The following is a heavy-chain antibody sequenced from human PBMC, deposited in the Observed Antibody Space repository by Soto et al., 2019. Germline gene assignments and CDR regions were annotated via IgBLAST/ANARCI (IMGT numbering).Heavy chain of an antibody. J-gene: IGHJ5*02. Sequence: ASVKVSCEASGYPFTTYYMHWGPQAPGKGLEWMGRINPSGGSTSYAQKFQGIVTMTRETSRSTVYMELSSLRSEDTAVYYCASGARTITVSRTFDNWGQGTMVAVYS. D-gene: IGHD6-19*01. CDR1: GYPFTTYY. CDR2: INPSGGST. V-gene: IGHV1-46*01. CDR3: ASGARTITVSRTFDN.